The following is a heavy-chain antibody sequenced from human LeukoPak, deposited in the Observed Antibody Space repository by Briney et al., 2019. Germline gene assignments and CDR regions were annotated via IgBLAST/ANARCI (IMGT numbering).Heavy chain of an antibody. CDR3: AKSSYYDASGYYREYYFDS. CDR2: ISGSGGST. CDR1: GFTSSDHY. D-gene: IGHD3-22*01. J-gene: IGHJ4*02. Sequence: PGGSLRLSCVVSGFTSSDHYIDWARQAPGKGLEWVSSISGSGGSTHYVDSVKGRFTISRDKTKNTLYLQMNSLRAEDTAVYYCAKSSYYDASGYYREYYFDSWGQGTLVTVSS. V-gene: IGHV3-23*01.